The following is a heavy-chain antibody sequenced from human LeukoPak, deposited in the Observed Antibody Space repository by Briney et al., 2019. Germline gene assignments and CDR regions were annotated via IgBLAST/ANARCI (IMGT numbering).Heavy chain of an antibody. CDR1: GGSISRDY. J-gene: IGHJ4*02. V-gene: IGHV4-59*01. D-gene: IGHD6-13*01. Sequence: SETLSVNCTVSGGSISRDYWSWIRQPPGKGLEWIGYIYYTGSTNYNPSLKSRVTISVDTSKNQFSLKLSSVTAADTAVYYCARDPPGGSSLDYWGQGTLVTVSS. CDR2: IYYTGST. CDR3: ARDPPGGSSLDY.